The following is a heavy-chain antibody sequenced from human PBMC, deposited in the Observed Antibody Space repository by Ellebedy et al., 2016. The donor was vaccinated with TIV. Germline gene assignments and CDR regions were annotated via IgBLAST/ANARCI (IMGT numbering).Heavy chain of an antibody. CDR3: ARDRGENTVKYFDY. CDR1: GGSVSSTRYY. Sequence: MPSETLSLTCSVSGGSVSSTRYYWAWIRQPPGKGLEYIGRVYYSGSTYYNPSFKSRVTLSADTSKNQFSLNLNSVTAADTAVYYCARDRGENTVKYFDYWGQGALVTVSS. CDR2: VYYSGST. D-gene: IGHD4-11*01. J-gene: IGHJ4*02. V-gene: IGHV4-39*07.